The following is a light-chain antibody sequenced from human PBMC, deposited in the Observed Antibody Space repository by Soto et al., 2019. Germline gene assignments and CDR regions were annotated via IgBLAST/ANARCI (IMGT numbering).Light chain of an antibody. CDR3: LHCSDLPLT. J-gene: IGKJ4*01. V-gene: IGKV3-11*01. Sequence: EIVLTQSPATLSLSPGERATLSCRASQSVSSYLAWYQQKPGQAPRLLIYDGSNRATGVPARFSGSGSGTYFTITLISPDPEDTSVYYCLHCSDLPLTFGGGTKVEIQ. CDR2: DGS. CDR1: QSVSSY.